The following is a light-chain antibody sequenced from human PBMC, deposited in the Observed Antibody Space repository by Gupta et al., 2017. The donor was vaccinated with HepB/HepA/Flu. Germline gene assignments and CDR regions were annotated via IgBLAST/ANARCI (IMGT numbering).Light chain of an antibody. Sequence: EIVLTQSPDTLSLSPGERATLSCRASQSIYNNYLAWYQQKSGQAPRVLISGASSRATGIPDRFSGSWSGTDFTLTISRLEPEDFAVYYCQLYGSAWTFGQGTKVEFK. V-gene: IGKV3-20*01. J-gene: IGKJ1*01. CDR3: QLYGSAWT. CDR2: GAS. CDR1: QSIYNNY.